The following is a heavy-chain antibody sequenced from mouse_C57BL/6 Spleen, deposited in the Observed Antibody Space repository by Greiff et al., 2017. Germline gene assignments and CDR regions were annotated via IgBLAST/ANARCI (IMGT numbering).Heavy chain of an antibody. Sequence: EVKLVESGGGLVQPGGSMKLSCVASGFTFSNYWINWVRQSPEKGLEWVAQIRLKSDNYATHYAESVKGRFTISRDDSKSSVYLQMNNLRAEDTGIYYCTAGTTVVDYAMDYWGQGTSVTVSS. CDR1: GFTFSNYW. V-gene: IGHV6-3*01. D-gene: IGHD1-1*01. CDR3: TAGTTVVDYAMDY. J-gene: IGHJ4*01. CDR2: IRLKSDNYAT.